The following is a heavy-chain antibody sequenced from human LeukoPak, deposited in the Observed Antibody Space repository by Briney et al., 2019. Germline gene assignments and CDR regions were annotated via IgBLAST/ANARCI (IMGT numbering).Heavy chain of an antibody. Sequence: ASVKVSCKISGFGLSILSIHWMRQAPGKGLEWVGGIRPETGEPIFAQKFRGRVTITEDTFTDTGYLELRGLTSEDTAVYYCSTDSGRSYFYFDFWGQETLVTVSS. J-gene: IGHJ4*02. CDR1: GFGLSILS. D-gene: IGHD3-10*01. CDR3: STDSGRSYFYFDF. V-gene: IGHV1-24*01. CDR2: IRPETGEP.